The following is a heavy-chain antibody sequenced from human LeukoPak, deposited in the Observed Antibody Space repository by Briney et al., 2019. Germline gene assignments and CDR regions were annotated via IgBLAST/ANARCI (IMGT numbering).Heavy chain of an antibody. D-gene: IGHD5-18*01. CDR1: GFTVSSIY. CDR3: AKALRAYSYDY. V-gene: IGHV3-53*01. Sequence: PGGSLRLSCAASGFTVSSIYMSWVRQAPGKGLEWVSVIYSGGGTDYADSVKGRFTISRDISKNTLYLQLNSLRVEDTAVYYCAKALRAYSYDYWGQGALVTASS. J-gene: IGHJ4*02. CDR2: IYSGGGT.